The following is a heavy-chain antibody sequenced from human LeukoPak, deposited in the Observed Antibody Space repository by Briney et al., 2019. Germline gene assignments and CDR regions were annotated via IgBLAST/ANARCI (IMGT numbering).Heavy chain of an antibody. CDR3: ARDHAAAGGGLDY. J-gene: IGHJ4*02. D-gene: IGHD6-13*01. Sequence: PGGSLRLSCAASGLTVSSNHMAWVRQAPGKGLEWVSVIYTGGITYYADSVQGRFTISRDNSKNTLYLQQNSLRVEDTALYYCARDHAAAGGGLDYWGQGTQVIVSS. CDR2: IYTGGIT. V-gene: IGHV3-53*01. CDR1: GLTVSSNH.